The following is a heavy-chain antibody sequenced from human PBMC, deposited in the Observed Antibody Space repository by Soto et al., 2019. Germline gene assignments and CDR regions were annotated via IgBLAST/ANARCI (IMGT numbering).Heavy chain of an antibody. J-gene: IGHJ4*02. CDR2: VSISAATM. CDR3: VREGVTGWYNPFDS. D-gene: IGHD6-19*01. V-gene: IGHV3-48*02. CDR1: GFTFSAYN. Sequence: VQLVESGGDLVQRGGSLRLSCAASGFTFSAYNMHWVRQAPGKGLEWVSFVSISAATMYYADSVEGRFTISRDNDKNSLHLEMNSLRDEDTALYFCVREGVTGWYNPFDSWGQGTLVTVSS.